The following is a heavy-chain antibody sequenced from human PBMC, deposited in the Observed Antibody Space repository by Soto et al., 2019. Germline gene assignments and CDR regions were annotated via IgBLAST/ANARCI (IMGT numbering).Heavy chain of an antibody. CDR2: VFADGNT. CDR1: GLTVSTNY. D-gene: IGHD3-16*01. Sequence: EVQLVESGGGLIQPGGSLRLSCGASGLTVSTNYMSWVRQAPGKGLEWVAIVFADGNTYHADSVKGRFTVSRDNFKNRLDLQMSALRADDTAVYYCAMGDFESWGQGTLVTVSS. V-gene: IGHV3-53*01. J-gene: IGHJ4*02. CDR3: AMGDFES.